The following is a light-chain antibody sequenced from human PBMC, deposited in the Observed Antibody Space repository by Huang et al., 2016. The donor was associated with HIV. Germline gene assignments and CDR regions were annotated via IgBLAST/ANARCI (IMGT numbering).Light chain of an antibody. CDR1: QSIRTY. V-gene: IGKV1-39*01. CDR2: SAS. CDR3: QQSFTMPYT. J-gene: IGKJ2*01. Sequence: DIQMTQSPSSLSASVGDTITVSCRASQSIRTYLNWYQCRPGRAPNLLIYSASHLQGGVPTRFSASGSGTHFTLTITGLRPEDFATYYCQQSFTMPYTFGQGTKLDLK.